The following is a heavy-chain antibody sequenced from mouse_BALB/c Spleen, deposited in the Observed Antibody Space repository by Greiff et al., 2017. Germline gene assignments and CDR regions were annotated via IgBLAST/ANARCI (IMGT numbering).Heavy chain of an antibody. CDR1: GYTFTDYE. V-gene: IGHV1-15*01. J-gene: IGHJ2*01. D-gene: IGHD2-1*01. Sequence: QVQLKQSGAELVRPGASVTLSCKASGYTFTDYEMHWVKQTPVHGLEWIGAIDPETGGTAYNQKFKGKATLTADKSSSTAYMELRSLTSEDSAVYYCTRDGNYKGSYYFDYWGQGTTLTVAS. CDR2: IDPETGGT. CDR3: TRDGNYKGSYYFDY.